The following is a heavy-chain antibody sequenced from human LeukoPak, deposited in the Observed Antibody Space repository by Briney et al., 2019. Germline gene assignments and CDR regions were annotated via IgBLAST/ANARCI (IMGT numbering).Heavy chain of an antibody. Sequence: ASVKVSCKASGYTFTGYYMHWVRQAPGQGLEWMGWINPNSGGTNYAHKFQGRVTMTRDTSISTAYMELSRLRSDDTAVYYCARVYSSGFLLYYWGQGTLVTVSS. CDR2: INPNSGGT. D-gene: IGHD6-19*01. CDR3: ARVYSSGFLLYY. CDR1: GYTFTGYY. V-gene: IGHV1-2*07. J-gene: IGHJ4*02.